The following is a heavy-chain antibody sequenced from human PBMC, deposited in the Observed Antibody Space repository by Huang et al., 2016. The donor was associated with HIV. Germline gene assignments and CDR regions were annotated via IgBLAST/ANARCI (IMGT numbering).Heavy chain of an antibody. D-gene: IGHD6-13*01. Sequence: QVQLVESGGGVVQPGRSLRLSCVASGFTFRSYGIHWVRQAPGKGLEWLAVISYAGSKKDDADSVKGRFTISRDNSKNTLYLQMNSLRAEDTAVYYCAKDRLFRQQLVRGLSSFDYWGQGTLVTVSS. CDR1: GFTFRSYG. CDR2: ISYAGSKK. CDR3: AKDRLFRQQLVRGLSSFDY. V-gene: IGHV3-30*18. J-gene: IGHJ4*02.